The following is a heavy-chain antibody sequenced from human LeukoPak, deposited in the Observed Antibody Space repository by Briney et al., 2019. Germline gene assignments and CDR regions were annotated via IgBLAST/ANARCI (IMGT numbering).Heavy chain of an antibody. V-gene: IGHV4-30-2*01. CDR3: ARALLNYYDSSGYLTGHFDY. J-gene: IGHJ4*02. D-gene: IGHD3-22*01. CDR1: GGSISSGGYS. CDR2: IYHSGST. Sequence: PSETLSLTCAVSGGSISSGGYSWSWIRQPPGKGLGWIGYIYHSGSTYYNPSLKSRVTISVDRSKNQFSLKLSSVTAADTAVYYCARALLNYYDSSGYLTGHFDYWGQGTLVTVSS.